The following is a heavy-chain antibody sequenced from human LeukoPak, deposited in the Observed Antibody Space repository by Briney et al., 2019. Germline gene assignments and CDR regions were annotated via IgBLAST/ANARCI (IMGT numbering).Heavy chain of an antibody. D-gene: IGHD4-17*01. CDR2: IWYDGSNK. CDR3: ARDWAARKNYGDYDNWFDP. V-gene: IGHV3-33*01. J-gene: IGHJ5*02. Sequence: RSLRLSCAASGFTFSSYGMHWVRQAPGKGLEWVAVIWYDGSNKYYADSVKGRFTISRDNSKNTLYLQMNSLRAEDTAVYYCARDWAARKNYGDYDNWFDPWGQGTLVTVSS. CDR1: GFTFSSYG.